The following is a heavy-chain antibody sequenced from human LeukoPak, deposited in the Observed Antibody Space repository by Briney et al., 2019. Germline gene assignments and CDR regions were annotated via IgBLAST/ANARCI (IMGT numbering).Heavy chain of an antibody. CDR2: IYSGGNT. CDR3: ARVYYYGSGSYLDY. CDR1: GLTFSSNY. Sequence: PGGSLRLSCAASGLTFSSNYMSWVRQAPGKGLEWVSVIYSGGNTYYADSVKGRFTISRDSSKNTLYLQMDSLRAEDTAVYYCARVYYYGSGSYLDYWGQGTLVTVSS. D-gene: IGHD3-10*01. V-gene: IGHV3-53*01. J-gene: IGHJ4*02.